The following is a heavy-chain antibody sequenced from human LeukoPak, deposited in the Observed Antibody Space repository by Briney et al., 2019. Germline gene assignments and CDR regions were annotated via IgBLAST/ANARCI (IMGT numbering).Heavy chain of an antibody. V-gene: IGHV4-39*07. D-gene: IGHD6-13*01. J-gene: IGHJ4*02. CDR3: ARGDLEGIMELYIAAAGNFDY. CDR1: GGSISSSSYY. CDR2: IYYSGST. Sequence: PSETLSLTCTVSGGSISSSSYYWGWIRQPPGKGLEWIGSIYYSGSTYYNPSLKSRVTISVDTSKNQFSLKLSSVTAADTAVYYCARGDLEGIMELYIAAAGNFDYWGQGTLVTVSS.